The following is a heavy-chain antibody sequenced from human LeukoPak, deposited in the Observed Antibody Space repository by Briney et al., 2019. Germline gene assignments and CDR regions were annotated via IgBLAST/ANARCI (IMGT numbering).Heavy chain of an antibody. V-gene: IGHV4-59*08. Sequence: SETLSLTCTVSGGSISSYYWSWIRQPPGKGLEWIGYIYHSGSTDYNPSLKSRVTISVDTSKNQFSLKLSSVTAADTAVYYCARHQSRMVRGVITSPYEGYYYYGMDVWGQGTTVTVSS. D-gene: IGHD3-10*01. CDR3: ARHQSRMVRGVITSPYEGYYYYGMDV. CDR1: GGSISSYY. CDR2: IYHSGST. J-gene: IGHJ6*02.